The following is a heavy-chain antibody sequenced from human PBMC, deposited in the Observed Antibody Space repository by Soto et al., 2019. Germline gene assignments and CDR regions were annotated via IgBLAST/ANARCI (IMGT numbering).Heavy chain of an antibody. CDR2: ISYDGSNK. J-gene: IGHJ6*02. Sequence: QVQLVESGGGVVQPGRSLRLSCAASGFTFSSYGMHWVRQAPGKGLEWVAVISYDGSNKYYADSVKGRFTISRDNSKNTLYLQMNSLRAEDTAVYYCAKDSRVGANYYYYGMDVWGQGTTVTVSS. CDR1: GFTFSSYG. V-gene: IGHV3-30*18. CDR3: AKDSRVGANYYYYGMDV. D-gene: IGHD1-26*01.